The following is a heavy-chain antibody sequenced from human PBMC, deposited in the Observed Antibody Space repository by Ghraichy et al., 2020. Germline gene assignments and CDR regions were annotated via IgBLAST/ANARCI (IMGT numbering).Heavy chain of an antibody. V-gene: IGHV3-7*01. CDR3: ARDLVLGGTTIYYYYYGMDV. J-gene: IGHJ6*02. Sequence: GGSLRLSCAASRFTFSSYWMSWVRQAPGKGLEWVANIKQDGSEKYYVDSVKGRFTISRDNAKNSLYLQMNSLRAEDTAVYYCARDLVLGGTTIYYYYYGMDVWGQGTTVTVSS. D-gene: IGHD1-7*01. CDR2: IKQDGSEK. CDR1: RFTFSSYW.